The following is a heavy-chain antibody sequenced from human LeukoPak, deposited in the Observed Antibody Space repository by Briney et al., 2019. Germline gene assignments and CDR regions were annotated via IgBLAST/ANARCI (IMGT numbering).Heavy chain of an antibody. Sequence: GGSLRLSCAASGFTASSNYMSWVRQAPGKGLEWVSVIYSGGSTYYADSVKGRFTISRDNSKNTLYLQMNSLRAEDTAVYYCARERTGMITGHYFDYWGQGTLVTVSS. V-gene: IGHV3-53*01. J-gene: IGHJ4*02. CDR1: GFTASSNY. CDR3: ARERTGMITGHYFDY. D-gene: IGHD3-16*01. CDR2: IYSGGST.